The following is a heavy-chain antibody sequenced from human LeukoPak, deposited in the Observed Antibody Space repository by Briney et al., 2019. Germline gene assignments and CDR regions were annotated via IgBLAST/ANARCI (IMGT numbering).Heavy chain of an antibody. J-gene: IGHJ4*02. CDR3: AREVVRGLFDY. D-gene: IGHD3-10*01. V-gene: IGHV4-38-2*02. CDR2: GYHYGSTYQSGRT. Sequence: SETLSLTCTVSGYSISSGYYWGWIRQPPGKGLEWIGSGYHYGSTYQSGRTYYNPSLKSRVTISVDTSENQLSLKLSSVTAADTAVYYCAREVVRGLFDYWGQGTLVTVSS. CDR1: GYSISSGYY.